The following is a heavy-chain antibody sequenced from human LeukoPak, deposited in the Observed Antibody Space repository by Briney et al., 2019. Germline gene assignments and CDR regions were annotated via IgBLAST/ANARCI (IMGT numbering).Heavy chain of an antibody. J-gene: IGHJ4*02. CDR2: INIYNGNT. V-gene: IGHV1-18*01. D-gene: IGHD2-2*01. CDR3: ARFYCSSISCYPGDY. CDR1: GYTFSGSD. Sequence: ASVKVSCKASGYTFSGSDMNWVRQAPGQGLEWMGWINIYNGNTNYAQMLQGRVTMTTDTSTSTVYMELRSLRSDDTAVYYCARFYCSSISCYPGDYWGQGTLVTVSS.